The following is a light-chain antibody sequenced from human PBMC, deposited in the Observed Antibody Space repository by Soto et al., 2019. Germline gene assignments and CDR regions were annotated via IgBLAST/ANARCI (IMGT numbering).Light chain of an antibody. CDR3: QQTYSSHPWT. V-gene: IGKV1-39*01. Sequence: DIQMTQSPPSLSASVGDIFTIKCRASQSIKNYVNWYQQKPGKGPSLLVYAASTLQTGIPSRFSGSGSGTDFSLTISGLQPEDFAISYCQQTYSSHPWTFGQGTKVDIK. J-gene: IGKJ1*01. CDR2: AAS. CDR1: QSIKNY.